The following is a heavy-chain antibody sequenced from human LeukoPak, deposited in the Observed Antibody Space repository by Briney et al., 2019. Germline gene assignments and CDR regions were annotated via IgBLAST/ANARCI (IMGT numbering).Heavy chain of an antibody. Sequence: SETLSLTSTVSGGSISCSSYYWGWIRQPPGKGLEWIGSIYYSGSTYYNPSLKSRVTISVDTSKNQFSLKLSSVTAADTAVYYSARHCGIDSSSCHPFDYWGQGTLVTVSS. CDR1: GGSISCSSYY. CDR2: IYYSGST. D-gene: IGHD6-13*01. J-gene: IGHJ4*02. CDR3: ARHCGIDSSSCHPFDY. V-gene: IGHV4-39*01.